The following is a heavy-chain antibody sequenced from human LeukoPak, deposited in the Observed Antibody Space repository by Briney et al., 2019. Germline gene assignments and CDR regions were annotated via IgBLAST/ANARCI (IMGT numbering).Heavy chain of an antibody. CDR3: ASEKTPQDAFDI. J-gene: IGHJ3*02. CDR1: GFTFSDYY. V-gene: IGHV4-31*11. D-gene: IGHD4-23*01. Sequence: LRLSCAASGFTFSDYYMSWIRQHPGKGLEWIGYIYYSGSTYYNPSLKSRVTISVDTSKNQFSLKLSSVTAADMAVYYCASEKTPQDAFDIWGQGTMVTVSS. CDR2: IYYSGST.